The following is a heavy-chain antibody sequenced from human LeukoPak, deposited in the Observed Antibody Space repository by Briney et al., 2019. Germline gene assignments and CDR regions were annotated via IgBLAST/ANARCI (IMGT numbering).Heavy chain of an antibody. V-gene: IGHV3-11*01. CDR1: GFTFSDYY. CDR2: ISSSGSTI. J-gene: IGHJ2*01. CDR3: AKVPYPYWYFDL. Sequence: PGGSLRLSCAASGFTFSDYYMSWIRQAPGKGLEWVSYISSSGSTIYYADSVKGQFTISRDNSKNTLYLQMNSLRAEDTAVYYCAKVPYPYWYFDLWGRGTLVTVSS.